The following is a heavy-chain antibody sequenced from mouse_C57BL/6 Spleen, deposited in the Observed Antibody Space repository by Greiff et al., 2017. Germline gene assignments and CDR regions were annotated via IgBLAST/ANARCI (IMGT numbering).Heavy chain of an antibody. CDR2: IWRGGST. Sequence: VKLMESGPGLVQPSQSLSITCTVSGFSLTSYGVHWVRQSPGKGLEWLGVIWRGGSTDYNAAFMSRLSITKDNSKSQVFFKMNSLQADDTAIYYCAKNGGGTTPFAYWGQGTLVTVSA. CDR1: GFSLTSYG. J-gene: IGHJ3*01. CDR3: AKNGGGTTPFAY. D-gene: IGHD1-1*01. V-gene: IGHV2-5*01.